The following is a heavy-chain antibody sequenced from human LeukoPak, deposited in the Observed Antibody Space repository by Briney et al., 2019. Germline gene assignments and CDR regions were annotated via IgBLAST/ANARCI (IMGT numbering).Heavy chain of an antibody. J-gene: IGHJ3*01. CDR2: IYSVGSP. D-gene: IGHD1-14*01. V-gene: IGHV4-4*09. Sequence: SETLSLTCTVSGASISDYYWGWIRQPPGKGLEWIEHIYSVGSPTCSPSLMSRVSISVDTSKNQFSLELSSVTAADTAVYYCARRFRTGGNLHHDAYDVWGQGTVVTVSS. CDR1: GASISDYY. CDR3: ARRFRTGGNLHHDAYDV.